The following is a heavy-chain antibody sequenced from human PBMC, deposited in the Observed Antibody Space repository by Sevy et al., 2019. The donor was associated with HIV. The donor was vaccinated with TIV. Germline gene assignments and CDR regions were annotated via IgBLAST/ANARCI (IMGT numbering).Heavy chain of an antibody. CDR3: ATTKDYYESSGSPFDD. Sequence: ASVKVSCKVSGKKVTQLAMHWVRQAPGKGLEWMATFDPEDGETFYAQNFQGRVTMTEDTSRGTAYMELGSLRSEDAAVYYCATTKDYYESSGSPFDDWGQGTLVTVSS. D-gene: IGHD3-22*01. CDR1: GKKVTQLA. J-gene: IGHJ4*02. CDR2: FDPEDGET. V-gene: IGHV1-24*01.